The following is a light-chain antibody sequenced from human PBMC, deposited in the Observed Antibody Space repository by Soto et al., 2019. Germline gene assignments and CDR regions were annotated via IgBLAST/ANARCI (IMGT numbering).Light chain of an antibody. CDR3: LLFYGGAQLWV. CDR2: NTG. V-gene: IGLV7-43*01. Sequence: QAVVTQEPSLTVSPGGTVTLTCASSSGAVTSGYYPNWFQQKPGQAPRALIYNTGNKHSWTPARFSGSLLGGKAALTLSGVQPEDEADYYCLLFYGGAQLWVFGGGTQLTVL. J-gene: IGLJ3*02. CDR1: SGAVTSGYY.